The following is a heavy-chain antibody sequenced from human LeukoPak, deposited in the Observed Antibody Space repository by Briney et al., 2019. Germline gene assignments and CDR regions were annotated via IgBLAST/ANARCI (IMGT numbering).Heavy chain of an antibody. CDR3: ATGGSSWSFDY. J-gene: IGHJ4*02. CDR1: VYTLTELS. V-gene: IGHV1-24*01. D-gene: IGHD6-13*01. Sequence: ASVTVSCTVSVYTLTELSMHWVRQAPGKGHEWMGGFDPEDGETIYAQKFQGRVTMTEDTSTDTAYMELSSLRSEDTAVYYCATGGSSWSFDYWGQGTLVTVSS. CDR2: FDPEDGET.